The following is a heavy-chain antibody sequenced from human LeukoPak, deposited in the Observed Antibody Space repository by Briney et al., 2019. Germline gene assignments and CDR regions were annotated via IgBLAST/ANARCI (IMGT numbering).Heavy chain of an antibody. Sequence: GASVKVSCKASRYTFTGYYMHWVRQAPGQGREGMGWINPNSGGTNYAQKLQGSVTMTRDTSIRTAYMEVSRLRSDDTAVYYCARDCRHSNYCYYYGMDVWGQGTTVTVAS. CDR1: RYTFTGYY. D-gene: IGHD4-11*01. J-gene: IGHJ6*02. V-gene: IGHV1-2*02. CDR2: INPNSGGT. CDR3: ARDCRHSNYCYYYGMDV.